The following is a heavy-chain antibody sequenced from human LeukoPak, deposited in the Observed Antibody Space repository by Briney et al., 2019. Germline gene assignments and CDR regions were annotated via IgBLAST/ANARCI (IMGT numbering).Heavy chain of an antibody. CDR2: ISSTGRT. D-gene: IGHD6-19*01. CDR3: AKGAGPPWFDP. V-gene: IGHV4-61*02. Sequence: SETLSLTCTVSGASISSDTYFWSWIRQPAGKGLEWIGRISSTGRTDYNPSLTSRVTISIDTSKNQLSMQLNSVTAADTAVYYCAKGAGPPWFDPWGQGTLVTVSS. J-gene: IGHJ5*02. CDR1: GASISSDTYF.